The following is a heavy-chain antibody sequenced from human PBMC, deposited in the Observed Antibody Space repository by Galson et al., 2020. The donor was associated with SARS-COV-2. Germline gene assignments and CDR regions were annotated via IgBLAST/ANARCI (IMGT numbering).Heavy chain of an antibody. CDR1: GFMFSRYD. CDR3: ANYNMGLSYHGLDV. V-gene: IGHV3-23*01. J-gene: IGHJ6*02. Sequence: GGSLRLSCAGSGFMFSRYDISWVRLAPGKGLEWVSAISAGGYDTYYADSVKGRFTISRDNFKNTLYLQMSSLRAEDTAIYYCANYNMGLSYHGLDVWGQGTTVTGAS. CDR2: ISAGGYDT. D-gene: IGHD1-20*01.